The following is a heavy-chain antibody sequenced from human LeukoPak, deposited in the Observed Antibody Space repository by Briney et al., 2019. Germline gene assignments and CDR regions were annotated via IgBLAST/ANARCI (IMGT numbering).Heavy chain of an antibody. CDR2: IYHSGST. Sequence: SETLSLTCAVSGYSISSGYYWGWIRQPPGKGLEGIGSIYHSGSTYYNPSLKSRVTISVDTSKNQFSLKLSSVTAADTAVYYCARLEIVVVAATQVARREYCFDYWGQKPWSPSPQ. CDR3: ARLEIVVVAATQVARREYCFDY. V-gene: IGHV4-38-2*01. D-gene: IGHD2-15*01. CDR1: GYSISSGYY. J-gene: IGHJ4*01.